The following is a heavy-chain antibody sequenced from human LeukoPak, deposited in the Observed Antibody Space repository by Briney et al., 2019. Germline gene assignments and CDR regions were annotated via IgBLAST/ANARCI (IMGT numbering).Heavy chain of an antibody. V-gene: IGHV1-69*05. CDR2: IIPIFGTA. D-gene: IGHD5-24*01. J-gene: IGHJ4*02. CDR1: GGTFSSYA. CDR3: ARGNGYNYATGDY. Sequence: SVKVSCKASGGTFSSYAISWVRQAPGQGLEWMGGIIPIFGTANYAQKFQGRVTITTDESTSTAYMELSSLRSEDTAVYYCARGNGYNYATGDYWGQGTLVTVSS.